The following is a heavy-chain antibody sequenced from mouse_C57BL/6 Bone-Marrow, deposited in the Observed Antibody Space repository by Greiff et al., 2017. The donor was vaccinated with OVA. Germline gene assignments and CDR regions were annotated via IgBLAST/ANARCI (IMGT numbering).Heavy chain of an antibody. J-gene: IGHJ1*03. CDR1: GYTFTSYW. CDR2: IHPNSGST. Sequence: QVQLQQPGAELVKPGASVKLSCKASGYTFTSYWMHWVKQRPGQGLEWIGMIHPNSGSTNYNEKFKSKATLTVDKSSSTAYMQLSSLTSEDSAVYYCARGKGYDGYYYWYIDVWGTGTTVTVSS. V-gene: IGHV1-64*01. D-gene: IGHD2-3*01. CDR3: ARGKGYDGYYYWYIDV.